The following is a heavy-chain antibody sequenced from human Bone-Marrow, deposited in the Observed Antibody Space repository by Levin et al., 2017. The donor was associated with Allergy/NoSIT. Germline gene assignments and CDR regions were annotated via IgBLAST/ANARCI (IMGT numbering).Heavy chain of an antibody. V-gene: IGHV4-30-4*01. CDR3: ARYPYGGFDF. CDR1: GVSITSDDYY. J-gene: IGHJ4*02. Sequence: LRLSCNVAGVSITSDDYYWSWIRQPPGTGLEWIGNTQNSGTTYYNPSLRSRVIISIDTSKNQFSLRLSSVTAADTAVYYCARYPYGGFDFWGQGILVTVSS. CDR2: TQNSGTT. D-gene: IGHD4-23*01.